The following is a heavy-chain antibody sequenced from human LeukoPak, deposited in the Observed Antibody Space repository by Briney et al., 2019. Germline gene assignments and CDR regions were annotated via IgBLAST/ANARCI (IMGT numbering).Heavy chain of an antibody. CDR2: ITGGGNNA. D-gene: IGHD6-19*01. Sequence: GGSLRLSCAASGFTFSSYGMYWVRQAPGKGLEWVSTITGGGNNAYYADSVTGRFTISRDDSKSMLFLQMNSLRPEDTAVYFCAKSITVTTGYYFDSWGQGTLVTVSA. V-gene: IGHV3-23*01. CDR1: GFTFSSYG. CDR3: AKSITVTTGYYFDS. J-gene: IGHJ4*02.